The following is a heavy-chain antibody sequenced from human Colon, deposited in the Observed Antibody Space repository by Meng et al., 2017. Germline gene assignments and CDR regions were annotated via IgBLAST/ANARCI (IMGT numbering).Heavy chain of an antibody. D-gene: IGHD1-14*01. V-gene: IGHV3-11*01. J-gene: IGHJ4*02. CDR2: ISSSGKII. Sequence: QVRGVGAGGGSVKPGGSLRLACAAAGFTFRDYYMTWIRQAPGKGLEWVSHISSSGKIIDYADSVKGRFTISRDNANNSLYLQMDSLTADDTAVYYCARDHGTGLDHWGQGALVTVSS. CDR3: ARDHGTGLDH. CDR1: GFTFRDYY.